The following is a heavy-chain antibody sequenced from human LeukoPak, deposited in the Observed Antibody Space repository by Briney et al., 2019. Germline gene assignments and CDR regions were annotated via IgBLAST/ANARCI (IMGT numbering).Heavy chain of an antibody. CDR3: ARFVTGDGAFDI. V-gene: IGHV4-39*01. D-gene: IGHD3-10*01. CDR2: IYYSGIT. J-gene: IGHJ3*02. Sequence: SETLSLTCTVSGGSISSSSYYWGWIRQPPGKGLEWIGNIYYSGITYYNPSLKSRVTISVDTSKNQFSLKPSSVTAADTAVYYCARFVTGDGAFDIWGQGTMVTVSS. CDR1: GGSISSSSYY.